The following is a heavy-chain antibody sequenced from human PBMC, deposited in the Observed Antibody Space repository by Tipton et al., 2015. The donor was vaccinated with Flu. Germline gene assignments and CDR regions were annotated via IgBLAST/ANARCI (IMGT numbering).Heavy chain of an antibody. Sequence: GASISSYYWSWIRQPPGKGLEWIGYFSYSGTTNYNPSLRSRVTISVDTSKNQFSLSLSSVTAADTAMYYCARSTYYYGSGTSDFWGQGALVTVTS. D-gene: IGHD3-10*01. J-gene: IGHJ4*02. V-gene: IGHV4-59*08. CDR3: ARSTYYYGSGTSDF. CDR1: GASISSYY. CDR2: FSYSGTT.